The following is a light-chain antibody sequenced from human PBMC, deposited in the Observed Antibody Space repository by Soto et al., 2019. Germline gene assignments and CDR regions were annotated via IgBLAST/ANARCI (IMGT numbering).Light chain of an antibody. V-gene: IGLV2-14*01. CDR3: SSYTSSSPLV. CDR1: SSDVGGYNY. CDR2: DVS. Sequence: QSVLTQPASVSGSPGQSITISCTGTSSDVGGYNYVSWYQQHPGKAPKLMIYDVSNRPSGVSNRFSGSKSGNTASLTFSGPQAEDGADYYCSSYTSSSPLVFGTGPKVTVL. J-gene: IGLJ1*01.